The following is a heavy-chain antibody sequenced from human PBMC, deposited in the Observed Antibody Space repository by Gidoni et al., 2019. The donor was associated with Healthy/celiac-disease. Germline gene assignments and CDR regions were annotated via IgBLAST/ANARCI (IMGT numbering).Heavy chain of an antibody. CDR3: AKAPYYDILTGYYPH. Sequence: EVQLLESGGGLVQPGGSLRPSCAASGFPFSSYAMSWVRQAPGKGLEWVSAISGSGGSTYYADSVKGRFTISRDNSKNTLYLQMNSLRAEDTAVYYCAKAPYYDILTGYYPHWGQGTLVTVSS. V-gene: IGHV3-23*01. CDR2: ISGSGGST. D-gene: IGHD3-9*01. CDR1: GFPFSSYA. J-gene: IGHJ4*02.